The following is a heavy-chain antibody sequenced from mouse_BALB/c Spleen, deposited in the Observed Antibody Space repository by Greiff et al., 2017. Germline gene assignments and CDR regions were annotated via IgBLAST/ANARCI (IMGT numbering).Heavy chain of an antibody. Sequence: EVMLVESGGGLVQPGGSRKLSCAASGFTFSSFGMHWVRQAPEKGLEWVAYISSGSSTIYYADTVKGRFTISRDNPKNTLFLQMTSLRSEDTAMYYCARGDYYGYGAMDYWGQGTSVTVSS. J-gene: IGHJ4*01. D-gene: IGHD1-2*01. CDR3: ARGDYYGYGAMDY. CDR1: GFTFSSFG. V-gene: IGHV5-17*02. CDR2: ISSGSSTI.